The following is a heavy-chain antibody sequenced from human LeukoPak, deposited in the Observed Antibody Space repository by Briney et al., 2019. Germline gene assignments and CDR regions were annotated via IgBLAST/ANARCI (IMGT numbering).Heavy chain of an antibody. J-gene: IGHJ4*02. D-gene: IGHD3-16*01. CDR3: AKGADTAFDY. CDR2: IWYAGSNK. Sequence: GRSLTLSCAASGFTFSSYGMHWVRQAPGKGLEWVAVIWYAGSNKYYADSVKGRFTISRDNSKNTLYLQMNSLRVEDTAVYYCAKGADTAFDYWGQGTLVTVSS. CDR1: GFTFSSYG. V-gene: IGHV3-33*06.